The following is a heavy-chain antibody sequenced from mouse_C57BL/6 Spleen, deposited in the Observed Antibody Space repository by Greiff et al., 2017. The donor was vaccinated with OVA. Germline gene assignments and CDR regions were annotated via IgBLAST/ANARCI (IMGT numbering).Heavy chain of an antibody. D-gene: IGHD2-5*01. J-gene: IGHJ2*01. CDR2: IDPSDSYT. CDR1: GYTFTSYW. Sequence: QVHVKQPGAELVKPGASVKLSCKASGYTFTSYWMQWVKQRPGQGLEWIGEIDPSDSYTNYNQKFKGKATLTVDTSSSTAYMQLSSLTSEDSAVYYGARSGYSKLYYFDYWGQGTTLTVSS. CDR3: ARSGYSKLYYFDY. V-gene: IGHV1-50*01.